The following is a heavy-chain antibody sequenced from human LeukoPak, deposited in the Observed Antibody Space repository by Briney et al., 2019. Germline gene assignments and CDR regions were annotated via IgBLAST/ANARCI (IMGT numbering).Heavy chain of an antibody. V-gene: IGHV3-11*05. J-gene: IGHJ4*02. CDR2: ISSGSTYT. CDR1: GFPFSDHY. D-gene: IGHD4-23*01. CDR3: ARGDYGGDYFDY. Sequence: PGGSLRLSCAASGFPFSDHYMSWIRQAPGKRLEWVSYISSGSTYTNYADSVEGRFTISRDNAKNSLYLQMNSLRAEDTAVYYCARGDYGGDYFDYWGQGTLVTVSS.